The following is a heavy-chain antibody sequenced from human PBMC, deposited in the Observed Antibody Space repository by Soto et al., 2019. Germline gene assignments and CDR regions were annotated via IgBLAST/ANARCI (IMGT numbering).Heavy chain of an antibody. CDR2: IIPIFGTA. Sequence: PSVKVSCKASGGTFSSYAISWVRQAPGQGLEWMGGIIPIFGTASYAQKFQGRVTITADESTSTAYMELSSLRSEDTAVYYCARDLTAVAGSWGQGTLVTVSS. CDR3: ARDLTAVAGS. D-gene: IGHD6-19*01. CDR1: GGTFSSYA. J-gene: IGHJ4*02. V-gene: IGHV1-69*13.